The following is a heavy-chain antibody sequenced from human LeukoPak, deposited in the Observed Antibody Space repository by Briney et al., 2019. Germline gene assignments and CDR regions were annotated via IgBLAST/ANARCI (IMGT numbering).Heavy chain of an antibody. CDR1: GFTFSSDG. Sequence: GGSLRLSCAASGFTFSSDGMHWVRQAPGKGPEWVAVIWYDGSNKYYADSVTGRFTISRDNSKNTLYLQMNSLRAEDTAVYYCARGRRIAAAGTGFDYWGQGTLVTVSS. J-gene: IGHJ4*02. V-gene: IGHV3-33*01. CDR2: IWYDGSNK. CDR3: ARGRRIAAAGTGFDY. D-gene: IGHD6-13*01.